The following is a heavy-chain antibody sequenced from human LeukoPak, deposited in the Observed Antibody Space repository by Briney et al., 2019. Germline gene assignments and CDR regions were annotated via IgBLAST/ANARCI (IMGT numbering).Heavy chain of an antibody. CDR3: ASRYCSGGSCYSDY. CDR1: GGSISSGDYY. Sequence: SETLSLTCTVSGGSISSGDYYWSWIRQPPGKGLEWIGYIYYSGSTYYNPSLKSRVTISVDTSKNQFSLKLSSVTAADTAVYYCASRYCSGGSCYSDYWDQGTLVTVSS. D-gene: IGHD2-15*01. V-gene: IGHV4-30-4*01. CDR2: IYYSGST. J-gene: IGHJ4*02.